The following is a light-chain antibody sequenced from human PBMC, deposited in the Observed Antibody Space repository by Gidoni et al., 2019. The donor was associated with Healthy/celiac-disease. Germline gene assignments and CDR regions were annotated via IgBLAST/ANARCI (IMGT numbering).Light chain of an antibody. J-gene: IGKJ4*01. Sequence: DLQMTQSPSSLSASVGDSVTITCQASQDISNYLNWYQQKPGKAPKLLIYDASNLETGVPSRFSGSGSGTDFTFTISSLQPEDIATYYCQQYDNLGLTFGGGTKVEIK. V-gene: IGKV1-33*01. CDR2: DAS. CDR1: QDISNY. CDR3: QQYDNLGLT.